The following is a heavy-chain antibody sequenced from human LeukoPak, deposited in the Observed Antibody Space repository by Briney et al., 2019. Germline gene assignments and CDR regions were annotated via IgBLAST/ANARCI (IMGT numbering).Heavy chain of an antibody. CDR2: ISSSGSAI. D-gene: IGHD6-19*01. Sequence: GGSLRLSCAASGFIISDYEMNWVRQAPGKGLEWISYISSSGSAIQHADSVKGRFAISRENEKNSLYLEMTSLRAEDTAVYYCATKVAGTSHFSYWGQGTLVTVSS. CDR1: GFIISDYE. V-gene: IGHV3-48*03. CDR3: ATKVAGTSHFSY. J-gene: IGHJ4*02.